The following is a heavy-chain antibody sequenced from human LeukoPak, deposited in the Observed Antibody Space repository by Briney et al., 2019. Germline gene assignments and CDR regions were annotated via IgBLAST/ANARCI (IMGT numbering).Heavy chain of an antibody. CDR3: AREGDGATDAFDI. D-gene: IGHD4/OR15-4a*01. CDR2: IYYSGST. Sequence: PSETLSLXCTVSGGSISSYYWSWIRQPPGKGLEWIGYIYYSGSTYYNPSLKSRVTISVDTSKNQFSLKLSSVTAADTAVYYCAREGDGATDAFDIWGQGTMVTVSS. V-gene: IGHV4-59*12. J-gene: IGHJ3*02. CDR1: GGSISSYY.